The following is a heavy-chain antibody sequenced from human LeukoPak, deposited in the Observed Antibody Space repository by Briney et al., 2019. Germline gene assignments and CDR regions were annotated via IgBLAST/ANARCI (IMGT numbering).Heavy chain of an antibody. J-gene: IGHJ4*02. D-gene: IGHD3-10*01. CDR2: MSPNSGNT. V-gene: IGHV1-8*01. Sequence: ASVKVSCKASGYTFTSYDINWVRQATGQGLEWMGWMSPNSGNTGYAQKFQGRVTMTRNTSISTAYMELSSLRSEDTAVYYCARGQYGSGSYFPDYWGQGTLVTVSS. CDR3: ARGQYGSGSYFPDY. CDR1: GYTFTSYD.